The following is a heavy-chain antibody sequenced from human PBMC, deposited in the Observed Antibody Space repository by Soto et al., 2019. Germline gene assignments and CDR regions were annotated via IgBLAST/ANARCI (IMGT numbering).Heavy chain of an antibody. CDR3: ARGRDLPKLAPDY. D-gene: IGHD1-7*01. Sequence: QVQLQQWGAGLLKPSETLSLTCAVYGGSFSGYYWSWIRQPPGKGLEWIGEINHSGSTNYNPSLRGPVTISVDPSKNQFSLKLSSVTAADTAVYYCARGRDLPKLAPDYWGQGTLVTVSS. J-gene: IGHJ4*02. CDR2: INHSGST. V-gene: IGHV4-34*01. CDR1: GGSFSGYY.